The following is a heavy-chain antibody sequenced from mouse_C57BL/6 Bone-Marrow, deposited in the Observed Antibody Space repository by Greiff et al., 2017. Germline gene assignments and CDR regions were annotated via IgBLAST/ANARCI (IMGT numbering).Heavy chain of an antibody. CDR3: ARHEEGTLYEYDGGYFDY. CDR1: GYTFTEYT. CDR2: FYPGSGSI. V-gene: IGHV1-62-2*01. Sequence: QVQLQQSGAELVKPGASVKLSCKASGYTFTEYTIHWVKQRSGQGLEWIGWFYPGSGSIKYNEKFKDKATLTADKSSSTVYMELSRLTSEDSAVYFCARHEEGTLYEYDGGYFDYWGQGTTLTVSS. D-gene: IGHD2-4*01. J-gene: IGHJ2*01.